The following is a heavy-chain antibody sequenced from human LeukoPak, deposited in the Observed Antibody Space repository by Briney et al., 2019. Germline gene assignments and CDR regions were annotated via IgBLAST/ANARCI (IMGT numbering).Heavy chain of an antibody. V-gene: IGHV3-23*01. Sequence: PGGSLRLSCAASGFTFSSSAMSWVRQAPGKGLEWVSTISGSGSGSSTYYADSVKGRFTISRDNSKNTLYLQMNSLRAEDTAVYYCAKSHHVTAIDYWGQGTLVTVSS. CDR2: ISGSGSGSST. CDR3: AKSHHVTAIDY. J-gene: IGHJ4*02. CDR1: GFTFSSSA. D-gene: IGHD2-21*02.